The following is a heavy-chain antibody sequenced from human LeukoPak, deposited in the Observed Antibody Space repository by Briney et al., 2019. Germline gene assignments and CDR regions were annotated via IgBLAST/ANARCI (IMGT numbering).Heavy chain of an antibody. CDR2: MNPNSGNT. V-gene: IGHV1-8*01. D-gene: IGHD3-10*01. Sequence: ASVKVSCKASGYTFTSYGINGVRQATGQGLEWMGWMNPNSGNTGYAQKFQGRVTMTRNTSISTAYMELSSLRYQDTALYYCARGGWFGDYYYYGMDVWGQGTTVTVSS. CDR3: ARGGWFGDYYYYGMDV. J-gene: IGHJ6*02. CDR1: GYTFTSYG.